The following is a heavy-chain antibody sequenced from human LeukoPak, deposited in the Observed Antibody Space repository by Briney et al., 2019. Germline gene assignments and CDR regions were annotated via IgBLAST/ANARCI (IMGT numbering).Heavy chain of an antibody. D-gene: IGHD5-18*01. V-gene: IGHV3-15*01. CDR3: TTGTWIQLWLADY. J-gene: IGHJ4*02. CDR2: IKTKTDGGTT. CDR1: GFTFTNAC. Sequence: GGSLRLSCAASGFTFTNACMSWVRQAPGKGLEWVGHIKTKTDGGTTDYAAPVKGRFTISRDDSKNTLYLQMNSLKTEDTALYYCTTGTWIQLWLADYWGQGTLVTVSS.